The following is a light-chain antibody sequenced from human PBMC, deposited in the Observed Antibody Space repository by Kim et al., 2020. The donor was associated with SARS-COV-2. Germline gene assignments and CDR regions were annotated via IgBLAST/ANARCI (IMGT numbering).Light chain of an antibody. CDR3: CSYAGSSRV. CDR2: DVS. V-gene: IGLV2-11*01. CDR1: SSDVGGYNY. Sequence: PGQSVTISCTGPSSDVGGYNYVSWYQQHPGKAPKLMIYDVSKRPSGVPDRFSGSKSGNTASLTISGLQAEDEADYYCCSYAGSSRVFGGGTQLTVL. J-gene: IGLJ2*01.